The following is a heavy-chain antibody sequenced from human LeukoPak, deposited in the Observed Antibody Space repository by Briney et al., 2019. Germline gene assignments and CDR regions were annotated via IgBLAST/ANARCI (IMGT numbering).Heavy chain of an antibody. Sequence: ASVKVSCKASGYTLTKYAIHWVRQAPGQRLEWMGWINAGNGNTMYSQKFQGRVTINRDTSATTAYMELSSLRSEDTAVYYCARAPGSGSYSVFDYWGQGTLVTVSS. V-gene: IGHV1-3*01. D-gene: IGHD1-26*01. CDR3: ARAPGSGSYSVFDY. CDR2: INAGNGNT. J-gene: IGHJ4*02. CDR1: GYTLTKYA.